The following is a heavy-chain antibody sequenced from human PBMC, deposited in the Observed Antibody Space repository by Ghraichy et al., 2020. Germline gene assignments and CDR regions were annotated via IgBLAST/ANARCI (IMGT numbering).Heavy chain of an antibody. CDR2: INAGNGHT. J-gene: IGHJ4*02. Sequence: ASAKVSCKASGYTFTTYALHWVRQAPGQRLEWMGWINAGNGHTKYSQQFQGRVTITKDTSASTANVELSSLRSEDTAVYYCARWVRPAGYFDHWGQGTLVTVSS. CDR3: ARWVRPAGYFDH. CDR1: GYTFTTYA. D-gene: IGHD6-19*01. V-gene: IGHV1-3*01.